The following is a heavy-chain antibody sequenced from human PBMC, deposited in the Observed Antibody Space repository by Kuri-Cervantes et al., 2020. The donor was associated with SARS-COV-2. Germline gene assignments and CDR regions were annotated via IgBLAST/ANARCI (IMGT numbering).Heavy chain of an antibody. D-gene: IGHD3-10*01. V-gene: IGHV4-38-2*01. CDR2: IYHSGST. Sequence: ESLKISCAVSGYSISSGYYWGWIRQPPGKGLEWIGSIYHSGSTYYNPSLKSRVTISVDTSKNQLSLKLSSVTAADTAVYYCARVGGSGSYYSYFDYWGQGTLVTVSS. CDR1: GYSISSGYY. J-gene: IGHJ4*02. CDR3: ARVGGSGSYYSYFDY.